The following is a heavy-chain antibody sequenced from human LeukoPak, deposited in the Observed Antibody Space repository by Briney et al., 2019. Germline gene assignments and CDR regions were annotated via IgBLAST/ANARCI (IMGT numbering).Heavy chain of an antibody. J-gene: IGHJ4*02. CDR2: ISAYNGNT. D-gene: IGHD3-10*01. CDR3: ARLYRGSGSPCFDY. V-gene: IGHV1-18*01. CDR1: GYTFTSYG. Sequence: ASVKVSCKASGYTFTSYGIGWVRQAPGQGLEWMGWISAYNGNTNYAQKLQGRVTMTTDTSTSTAYMELRSLRSDDTAVYYCARLYRGSGSPCFDYWGQGTLVTVSS.